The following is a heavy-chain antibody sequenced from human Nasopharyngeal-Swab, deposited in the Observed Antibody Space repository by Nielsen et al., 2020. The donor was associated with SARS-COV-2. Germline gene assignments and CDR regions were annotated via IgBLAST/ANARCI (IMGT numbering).Heavy chain of an antibody. CDR3: AKDWLYTSAWYGGS. D-gene: IGHD3-22*01. Sequence: WSRKGPGKGLEWVSSISGSGFTYYSDSVKGRFTISRDNSMDTLYLQMNSLRAEDTATYYCAKDWLYTSAWYGGSWGQGTLVTVSS. CDR2: ISGSGFT. V-gene: IGHV3-23*01. J-gene: IGHJ5*02.